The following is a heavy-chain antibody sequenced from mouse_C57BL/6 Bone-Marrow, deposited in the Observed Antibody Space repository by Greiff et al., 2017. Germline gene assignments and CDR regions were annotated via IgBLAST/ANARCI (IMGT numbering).Heavy chain of an antibody. D-gene: IGHD1-1*02. CDR2: IDPANGNT. J-gene: IGHJ2*01. CDR1: GFNIKDTY. CDR3: ARLGGYYDGY. Sequence: DVQLQESGAELVKPGASVKLSCTASGFNIKDTYMHWVKQRPEQGLEWIGRIDPANGNTEYDPKFQDKATITADTSSNTAYLHLSSLTSEDTAVYYCARLGGYYDGYWGQGTTLTVSS. V-gene: IGHV14-3*02.